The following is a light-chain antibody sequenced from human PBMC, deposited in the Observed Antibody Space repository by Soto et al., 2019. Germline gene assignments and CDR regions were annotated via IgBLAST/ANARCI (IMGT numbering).Light chain of an antibody. J-gene: IGKJ1*01. CDR1: QSVLYSFNNKNY. V-gene: IGKV4-1*01. Sequence: DIVMTQSPDSLAVSLGERATINCRSSQSVLYSFNNKNYLGWYQQKPGQAPKLLIYWASTRESGVPDRFSGSGSGTDFTFTISSPQAEDVAVYYCQHYYSDPPWTFGQGTKVEIK. CDR2: WAS. CDR3: QHYYSDPPWT.